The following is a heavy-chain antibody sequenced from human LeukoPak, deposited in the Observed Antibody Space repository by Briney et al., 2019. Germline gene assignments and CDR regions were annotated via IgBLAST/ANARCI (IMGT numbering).Heavy chain of an antibody. CDR1: GGSISSYY. CDR2: IYHSGST. Sequence: SETLSLTCTVSGGSISSYYWSWIRQPPGKGLEWIGSIYHSGSTYHNPSLKSRVTISVDTSKNQFSLKLSSVTAADTAVYYCARLANWAVWGQGTLVTVSS. CDR3: ARLANWAV. J-gene: IGHJ4*02. D-gene: IGHD7-27*01. V-gene: IGHV4-59*08.